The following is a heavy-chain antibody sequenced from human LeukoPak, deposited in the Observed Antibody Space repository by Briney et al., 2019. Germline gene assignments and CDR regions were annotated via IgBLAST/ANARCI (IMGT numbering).Heavy chain of an antibody. D-gene: IGHD6-6*01. V-gene: IGHV4-30-2*01. CDR1: GGSISSGGYS. CDR3: ARTSIAARRANAFDI. Sequence: SETLSLTCAVSGGSISSGGYSWSWIRQPPGKGLEWIGYIYHSGGTYYNPSLKSRVTISVDRSKNQFSLKLSSVTAADTAVYCCARTSIAARRANAFDIWGQGTMVTVSS. CDR2: IYHSGGT. J-gene: IGHJ3*02.